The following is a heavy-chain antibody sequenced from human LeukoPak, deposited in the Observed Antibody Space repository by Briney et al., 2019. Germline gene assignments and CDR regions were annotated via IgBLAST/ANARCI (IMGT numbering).Heavy chain of an antibody. J-gene: IGHJ3*02. CDR3: ARGIVGATRAFDI. Sequence: PSETLSLTCTVSGGSISGYYWSWIRQPPGKGLEWIGYIYYSGSTDYNPSLKSRVTISVDTSKNQFSLKLSSVTAADTAVYYCARGIVGATRAFDIWGQGTMVTVSS. D-gene: IGHD1-26*01. CDR1: GGSISGYY. V-gene: IGHV4-59*01. CDR2: IYYSGST.